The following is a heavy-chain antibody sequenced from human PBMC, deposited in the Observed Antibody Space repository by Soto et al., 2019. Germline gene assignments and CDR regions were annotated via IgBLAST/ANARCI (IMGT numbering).Heavy chain of an antibody. CDR1: SDSISSYY. Sequence: SETLSLTCTVSSDSISSYYWSWIRQPPGKRLEWIGYISYSGRTDYNPSLKSRVTISVDTSKNHFSLKLSSVTPADTAVYYCARARFCTSTSCYHYFDFWGQGTLVTVSS. V-gene: IGHV4-59*01. CDR3: ARARFCTSTSCYHYFDF. J-gene: IGHJ4*02. CDR2: ISYSGRT. D-gene: IGHD2-2*01.